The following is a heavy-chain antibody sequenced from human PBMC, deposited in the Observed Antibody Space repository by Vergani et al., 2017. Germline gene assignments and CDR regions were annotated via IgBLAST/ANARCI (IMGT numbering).Heavy chain of an antibody. CDR1: GFSFNTYW. D-gene: IGHD2-8*02. CDR2: IDEYGNRA. V-gene: IGHV3-74*03. Sequence: EVQLVESGAGSVQSGGSLRLSCVASGFSFNTYWMPWVRQVPGKGLMWVARIDEYGNRATYGDFETGRFTISRDNAKNTVFLQMNNLRADDAGVYYCVRTEYCTGIACNSRFDSWGQGALVTVSS. J-gene: IGHJ5*01. CDR3: VRTEYCTGIACNSRFDS.